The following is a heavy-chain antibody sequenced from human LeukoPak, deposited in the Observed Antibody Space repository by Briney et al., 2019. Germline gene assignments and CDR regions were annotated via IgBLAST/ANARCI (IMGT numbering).Heavy chain of an antibody. Sequence: AETLSLTCAVSGCSISSYCWSWIRQPPGKGLEWVGYIYYNGSTNYNAYPEKGVTISVDTTTNQCSLKLSHVTATDTAASYCSRGPGGSWYLKEDWGGGSLPTVSS. D-gene: IGHD6-13*01. CDR1: GCSISSYC. CDR3: SRGPGGSWYLKED. CDR2: IYYNGST. V-gene: IGHV4-59*12. J-gene: IGHJ4*02.